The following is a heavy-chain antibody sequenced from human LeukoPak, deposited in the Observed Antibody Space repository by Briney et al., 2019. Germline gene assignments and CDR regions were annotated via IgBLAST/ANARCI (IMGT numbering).Heavy chain of an antibody. D-gene: IGHD3-10*01. CDR1: GGSISRYY. V-gene: IGHV4-4*07. CDR2: TSTSGST. CDR3: ASGYGSGSYLY. Sequence: SETLSLTCTVSGGSISRYYLRWLRQPAGKGLEWIGRTSTSGSTYSSPSLKSRVTMSTDTSKNQFSLKLSSVTAADTAVYYCASGYGSGSYLYWGQGTLVTVSS. J-gene: IGHJ4*02.